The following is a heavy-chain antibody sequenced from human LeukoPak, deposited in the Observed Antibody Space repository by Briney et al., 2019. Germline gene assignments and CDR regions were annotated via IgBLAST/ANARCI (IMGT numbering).Heavy chain of an antibody. CDR3: ARGGVGALYDAFDI. D-gene: IGHD1-26*01. J-gene: IGHJ3*02. CDR2: IGTAGDT. Sequence: GGSLRLSCAASGFTFSSYDMHWVRQATGKGLEWVSAIGTAGDTYYPGSVKGRFTISRENAKNSLYLQMNSLRARDTAVYYCARGGVGALYDAFDIWGQGTMVTVSS. V-gene: IGHV3-13*01. CDR1: GFTFSSYD.